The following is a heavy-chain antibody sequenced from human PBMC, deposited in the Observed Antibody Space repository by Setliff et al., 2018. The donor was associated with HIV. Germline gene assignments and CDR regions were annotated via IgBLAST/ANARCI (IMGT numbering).Heavy chain of an antibody. Sequence: GASVKVSCKASGYTFTDYYIHWVRQAPGQGLEWMGRINPKSGGTNYVQKFQGRVTMTRDTSINTAYLELSRMRSDDTAVYYCAKDRTGTGTTLHVWVKGTTVTVSS. CDR1: GYTFTDYY. CDR3: AKDRTGTGTTLHV. V-gene: IGHV1-2*06. J-gene: IGHJ6*04. CDR2: INPKSGGT. D-gene: IGHD1-7*01.